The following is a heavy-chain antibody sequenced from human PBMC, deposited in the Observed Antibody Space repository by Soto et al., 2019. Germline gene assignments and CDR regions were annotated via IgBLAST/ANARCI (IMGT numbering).Heavy chain of an antibody. CDR2: IYYSGST. D-gene: IGHD6-19*01. V-gene: IGHV4-59*01. J-gene: IGHJ6*02. Sequence: PSETLCVTCTVSGGSISTYYWSWIRQPPGKGLEWIGYIYYSGSTSYNPSLKSRVTISVDTSKNQFSLKLRSVTAADTAVYYCASDRISGWDQRYGMDVWCQGLTVTGS. CDR1: GGSISTYY. CDR3: ASDRISGWDQRYGMDV.